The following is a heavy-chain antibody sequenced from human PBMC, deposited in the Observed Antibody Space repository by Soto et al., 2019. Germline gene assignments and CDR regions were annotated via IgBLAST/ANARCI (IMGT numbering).Heavy chain of an antibody. V-gene: IGHV5-51*01. D-gene: IGHD6-19*01. CDR3: ARCSAPRTGLRDASSGWSNYYYYMDV. CDR1: GYSFTSYW. Sequence: GESLKISCKGSGYSFTSYWIGWVRQMPGKGLEWMGIIYPGDSDTRYSPSFQGQVTISADKSISTAYLQWSSLKASDTAMYYCARCSAPRTGLRDASSGWSNYYYYMDVWGKGTTVTVSS. J-gene: IGHJ6*03. CDR2: IYPGDSDT.